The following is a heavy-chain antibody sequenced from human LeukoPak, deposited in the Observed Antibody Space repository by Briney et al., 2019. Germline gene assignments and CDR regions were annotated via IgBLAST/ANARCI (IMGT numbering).Heavy chain of an antibody. CDR3: ARLDSSGYYYDWYFDL. Sequence: PGESLRLSCAASGFTVSSNYMSWVRQAPGKGLEWVSVIYSGGSTYYADSVKGRFTISRDNSKNTLYLQMNSLRAEDTAVYYCARLDSSGYYYDWYFDLWGRGTLVTVSS. CDR2: IYSGGST. V-gene: IGHV3-53*01. CDR1: GFTVSSNY. D-gene: IGHD3-22*01. J-gene: IGHJ2*01.